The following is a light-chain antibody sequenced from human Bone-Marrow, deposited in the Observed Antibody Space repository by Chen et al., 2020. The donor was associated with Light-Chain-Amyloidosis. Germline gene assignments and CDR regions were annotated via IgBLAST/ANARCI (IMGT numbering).Light chain of an antibody. Sequence: IVMTQSPPSLPVTPGEPASISCWSSQSLLYSHGKDHLVWYPQKPGQSPQLLIYLGADRASGVPDRFSGSGSGTDFTLKISRVEAEDVGIYYCMQSLQAPLTFGQGTKLEIK. J-gene: IGKJ2*01. CDR3: MQSLQAPLT. V-gene: IGKV2-28*01. CDR2: LGA. CDR1: QSLLYSHGKDH.